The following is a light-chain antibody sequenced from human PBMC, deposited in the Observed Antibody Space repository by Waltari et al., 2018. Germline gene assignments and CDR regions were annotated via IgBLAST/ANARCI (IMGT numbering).Light chain of an antibody. CDR1: SSYVGGYNY. J-gene: IGLJ1*01. V-gene: IGLV2-8*01. CDR3: SSYAGSNNPYV. CDR2: EVS. Sequence: QSALTQPPSASGSPGQSVTISCTGTSSYVGGYNYVSWYQQPPGKAPKLMIYEVSTRPSGVTDRFSGSKSGNTASLTVSGLQAEDEADYYCSSYAGSNNPYVFGTGTKVTVL.